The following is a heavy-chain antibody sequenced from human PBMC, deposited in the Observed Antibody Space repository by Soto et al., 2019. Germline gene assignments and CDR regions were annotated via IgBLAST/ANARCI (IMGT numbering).Heavy chain of an antibody. D-gene: IGHD2-2*01. V-gene: IGHV4-34*01. J-gene: IGHJ6*02. CDR1: GGSFSNYY. Sequence: QVQLQQWGAGLLKPSETLSLTCAVYGGSFSNYYWSWIRKPPGKGLAWIGEINHSGSTNYNPSLKSRVTISVDTSKNQFSLQLSSVTAADTAVYSCARLALYCSSTSCYSYYYYYGMDVWGQGTTVTVSS. CDR2: INHSGST. CDR3: ARLALYCSSTSCYSYYYYYGMDV.